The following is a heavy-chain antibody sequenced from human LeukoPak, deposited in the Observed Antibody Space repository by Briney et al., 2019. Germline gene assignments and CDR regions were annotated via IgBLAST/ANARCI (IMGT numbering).Heavy chain of an antibody. D-gene: IGHD3-10*01. J-gene: IGHJ3*02. Sequence: ASVKVSCEASGYTFTTYGISWVRQAPGQGLEWMGWISTYNGNTNYAQKLQGRVTMTTDTSTSTAYMELRSLRSDDTAMYYCARVDYGSGSSGAFDIWGQGTMVTVSS. V-gene: IGHV1-18*01. CDR2: ISTYNGNT. CDR1: GYTFTTYG. CDR3: ARVDYGSGSSGAFDI.